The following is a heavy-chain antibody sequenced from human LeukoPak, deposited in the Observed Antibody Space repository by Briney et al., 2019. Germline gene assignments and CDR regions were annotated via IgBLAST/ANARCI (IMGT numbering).Heavy chain of an antibody. D-gene: IGHD2-2*02. J-gene: IGHJ4*02. V-gene: IGHV1-18*01. CDR2: ISAYNGNT. CDR3: ARKGYCSSTSCYTSDY. Sequence: ASVKVSCKASGYTLTSYGISWVRQAPGQGLEWMGWISAYNGNTNYAQKLQGRVTMTTDTSTSTAYMELRSLRSDDTAVYYCARKGYCSSTSCYTSDYWGQGTLVTVSS. CDR1: GYTLTSYG.